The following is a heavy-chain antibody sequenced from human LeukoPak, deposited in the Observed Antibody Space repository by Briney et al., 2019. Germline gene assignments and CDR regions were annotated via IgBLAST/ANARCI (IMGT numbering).Heavy chain of an antibody. CDR1: GGSISSSSYY. CDR2: IYYSGST. Sequence: PSETLSLTCTVSGGSISSSSYYWGWIRQPPGKGLEWIGSIYYSGSTYYNPSLKSRITISLDTSKKQFSLRLSSVTAADTAVYYCAKGRAIKYGSIEYWGQGTLVTVSS. CDR3: AKGRAIKYGSIEY. V-gene: IGHV4-39*07. D-gene: IGHD2-2*02. J-gene: IGHJ4*02.